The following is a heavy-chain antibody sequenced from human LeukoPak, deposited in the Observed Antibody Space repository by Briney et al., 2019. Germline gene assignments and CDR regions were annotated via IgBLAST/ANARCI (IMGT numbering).Heavy chain of an antibody. J-gene: IGHJ4*02. V-gene: IGHV3-23*01. D-gene: IGHD3-22*01. Sequence: GGSLRLSCAASGFTFSSYAMSWVRQAPGEGLEWVSAISGSGGSTYYADSVKGRFTISRDNSKNTLYLQMNSLRAEDTAVYYCARSRGYYYDYFDYWGQGTLVTVSS. CDR2: ISGSGGST. CDR3: ARSRGYYYDYFDY. CDR1: GFTFSSYA.